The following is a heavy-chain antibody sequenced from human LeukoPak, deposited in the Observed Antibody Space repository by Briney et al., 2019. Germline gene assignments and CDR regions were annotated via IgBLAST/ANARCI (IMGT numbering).Heavy chain of an antibody. CDR2: INHSGST. V-gene: IGHV4-34*01. CDR1: GVSFSGYY. CDR3: ARGKPRYDFWSGYYRLAFDY. J-gene: IGHJ4*02. Sequence: SETLSLTCAVYGVSFSGYYWSWIRQRPGKGLEWIGEINHSGSTNYNPPLKSRVTISVDTSKNHFSLKLSSVTTADTAVYYCARGKPRYDFWSGYYRLAFDYWGQGTLVTVSS. D-gene: IGHD3-3*01.